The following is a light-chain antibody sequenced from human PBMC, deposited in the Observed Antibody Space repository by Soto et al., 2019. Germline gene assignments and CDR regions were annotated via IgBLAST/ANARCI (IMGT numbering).Light chain of an antibody. J-gene: IGKJ1*01. V-gene: IGKV1-5*03. CDR2: KAS. Sequence: DIQMTQSPSTLSASVGDRVTITCRASQSISSWLAWYQQRPGKAPNLLIYKASSLESGVPSRFSGSGSGTEFTLTISSLQPDEFATDDCQHYHSYPWTFGQGTQVEIK. CDR3: QHYHSYPWT. CDR1: QSISSW.